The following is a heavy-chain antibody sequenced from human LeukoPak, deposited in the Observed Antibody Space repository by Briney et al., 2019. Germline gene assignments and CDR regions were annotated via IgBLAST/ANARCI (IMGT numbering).Heavy chain of an antibody. D-gene: IGHD6-13*01. J-gene: IGHJ4*02. CDR2: INHSGST. Sequence: SETLSLTCAVYGGPFSGYYWSWIRQPPGKGLEWIGEINHSGSTNYNPSLKSRVTISVDTSKNQFSLKLSSVTAADTAVYYCARGDRIAAAGTWGQGTLVTVSS. CDR3: ARGDRIAAAGT. CDR1: GGPFSGYY. V-gene: IGHV4-34*01.